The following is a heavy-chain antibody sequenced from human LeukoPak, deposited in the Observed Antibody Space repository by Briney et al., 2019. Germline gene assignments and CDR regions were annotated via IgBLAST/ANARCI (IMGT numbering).Heavy chain of an antibody. J-gene: IGHJ4*02. CDR1: GFTFSSYG. V-gene: IGHV3-23*01. CDR2: ISGSGGST. Sequence: GGSLRLSCAASGFTFSSYGMHWVRQAPGKGLEWVSAISGSGGSTYYADSVKGRFTISRDNYKNTLYLQMNSLRAEDTAVYYCAKRGYSSVFDYWGQGTLVTVSS. D-gene: IGHD6-25*01. CDR3: AKRGYSSVFDY.